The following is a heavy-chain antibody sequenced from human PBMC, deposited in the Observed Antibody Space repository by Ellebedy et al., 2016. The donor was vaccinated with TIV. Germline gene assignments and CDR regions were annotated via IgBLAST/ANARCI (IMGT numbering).Heavy chain of an antibody. CDR1: GYTLTALS. Sequence: AASVQVSCKVSGYTLTALSMHWARQAPGKGLEWMGSFDPEDGETMDAQKFQKFQVRVTMTEDTSTDTSYMELSSLRSEDTAVYYCARGSFGYASYYFDYWGQGTLVTVSS. CDR2: FDPEDGET. CDR3: ARGSFGYASYYFDY. J-gene: IGHJ4*02. V-gene: IGHV1-24*01. D-gene: IGHD5-12*01.